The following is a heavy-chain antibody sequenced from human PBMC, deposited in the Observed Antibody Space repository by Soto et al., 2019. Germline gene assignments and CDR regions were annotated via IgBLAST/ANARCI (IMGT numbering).Heavy chain of an antibody. CDR2: INSDGSST. J-gene: IGHJ4*02. V-gene: IGHV3-74*01. CDR3: ARAGDLGGGDY. D-gene: IGHD7-27*01. CDR1: GFTFSSYW. Sequence: GGSLRLSCAASGFTFSSYWMHWVRQAPGKGLVWVSRINSDGSSTSYADSVKGRFTISRDNAKNTLYLQMNSLRAEDTAVYYCARAGDLGGGDYWGQGTLVTVSS.